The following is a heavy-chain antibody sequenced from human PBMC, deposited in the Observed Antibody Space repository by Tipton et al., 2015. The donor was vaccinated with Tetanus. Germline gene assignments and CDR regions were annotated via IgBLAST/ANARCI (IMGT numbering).Heavy chain of an antibody. D-gene: IGHD1-14*01. CDR2: ISGSRLTP. V-gene: IGHV3-23*01. CDR1: GFTFKSYT. Sequence: SLRLSCAASGFTFKSYTMNWVRRAPGNGLEWVAAISGSRLTPYYADSVKGRFTISRDNSKNTLSLQLNSLRADDTAIYYCAKEALGVLNLWGKGTTVIVSS. CDR3: AKEALGVLNL. J-gene: IGHJ6*04.